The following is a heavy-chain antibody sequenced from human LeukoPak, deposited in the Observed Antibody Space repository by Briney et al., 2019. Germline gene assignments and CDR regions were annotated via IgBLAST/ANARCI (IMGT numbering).Heavy chain of an antibody. Sequence: GSLRLSCAASGFTFSSYWMSWVRRAPGKGLEWVANIKQDGSEKYYVDSVKGRFTISRDNAKNSLYLQMNSLRAEDTAVYYCARENGSSWYQNNWFDPWGQGTLVTVSS. CDR3: ARENGSSWYQNNWFDP. CDR1: GFTFSSYW. V-gene: IGHV3-7*01. D-gene: IGHD6-13*01. J-gene: IGHJ5*02. CDR2: IKQDGSEK.